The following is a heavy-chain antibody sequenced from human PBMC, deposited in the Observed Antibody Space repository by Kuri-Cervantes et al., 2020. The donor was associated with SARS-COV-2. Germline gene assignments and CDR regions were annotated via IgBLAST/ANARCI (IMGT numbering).Heavy chain of an antibody. CDR1: GFTFSGHW. CDR3: AREHIMIRGLS. CDR2: ISYDGSNK. V-gene: IGHV3-30*01. D-gene: IGHD3-10*01. Sequence: GGSLRLSCAASGFTFSGHWIHWVRQAPGKGLEWLAVISYDGSNKYYADAVKGRFIISRDDSKSTLYLQMNSLRPEDTAVYYCAREHIMIRGLSWGQGTLVTVSS. J-gene: IGHJ4*02.